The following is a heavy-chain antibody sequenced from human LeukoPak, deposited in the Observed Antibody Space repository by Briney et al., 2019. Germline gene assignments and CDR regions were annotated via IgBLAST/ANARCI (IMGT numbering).Heavy chain of an antibody. D-gene: IGHD2-2*03. CDR2: INHSGST. CDR3: ARLNLDIVVVPAAARYWYFDL. CDR1: GGSFSGYY. V-gene: IGHV4-34*01. J-gene: IGHJ2*01. Sequence: PSETLSLTCAVYGGSFSGYYWSWLRQPPGKGLEWIGEINHSGSTNYNPSLKSRVTISVDTSKNQFSLKLSSVTAADTAVYYCARLNLDIVVVPAAARYWYFDLWGRGTLVTVSS.